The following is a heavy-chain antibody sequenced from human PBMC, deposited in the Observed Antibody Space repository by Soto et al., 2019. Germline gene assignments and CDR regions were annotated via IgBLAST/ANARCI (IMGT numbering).Heavy chain of an antibody. CDR3: ASRVGYNFLGSGSFAAHPNWFDP. J-gene: IGHJ5*02. V-gene: IGHV4-4*02. CDR1: GGSISSNNW. CDR2: IYHSGNS. D-gene: IGHD3-10*01. Sequence: SEILSLTCTVSGGSISSNNWWSWVRQTPEKGLEWIGEIYHSGNSNYNPSLRSRITISLDKSKSQFSLKLSSVTAADTAVYYCASRVGYNFLGSGSFAAHPNWFDPWGQGTLVTVSS.